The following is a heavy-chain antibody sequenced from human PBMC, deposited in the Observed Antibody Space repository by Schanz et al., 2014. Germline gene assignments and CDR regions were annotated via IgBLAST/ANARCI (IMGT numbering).Heavy chain of an antibody. Sequence: EVQLVQSGGGLVQPGGSLRLSCAASGFTFSSHWMHWVRQVPGKGLVWVSVIGVDGTTTYYADSVKGRFTISRDNSKNTLYLQMNSLRPEDTAVYYCAKGRFGELSAFDIWGQGTMVTVSS. V-gene: IGHV3-74*01. CDR2: IGVDGTTT. CDR3: AKGRFGELSAFDI. D-gene: IGHD3-10*01. CDR1: GFTFSSHW. J-gene: IGHJ3*02.